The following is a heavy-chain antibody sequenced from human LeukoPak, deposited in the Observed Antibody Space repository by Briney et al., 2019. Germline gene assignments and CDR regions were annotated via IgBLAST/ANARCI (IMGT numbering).Heavy chain of an antibody. V-gene: IGHV3-49*04. CDR2: IRSKAYGGTT. D-gene: IGHD3-9*01. J-gene: IGHJ3*02. CDR1: GFTFSSYS. Sequence: GGSLRLSCAASGFTFSSYSMSWVRQAPGKGLEWVGFIRSKAYGGTTEYAASVKGRFTISRDDSKSIAYLQMNSLKTEDTAVYYCTRQYYDILTGYYTGAFDIWGQGTMVTVSS. CDR3: TRQYYDILTGYYTGAFDI.